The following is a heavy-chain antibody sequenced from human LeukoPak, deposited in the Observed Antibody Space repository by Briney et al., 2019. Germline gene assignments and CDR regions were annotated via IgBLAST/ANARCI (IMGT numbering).Heavy chain of an antibody. J-gene: IGHJ6*03. D-gene: IGHD6-19*01. Sequence: SETLSLTCAVYGGSFSGYYWSWIRQPPGKGLEWIGYIYYSGSTNYNPSLKSRVTISVDTSKNQFSLKLSSVTAADTAVYYCARARQQVAVYYYMDVWGKGTTVTISS. CDR2: IYYSGST. CDR1: GGSFSGYY. CDR3: ARARQQVAVYYYMDV. V-gene: IGHV4-59*01.